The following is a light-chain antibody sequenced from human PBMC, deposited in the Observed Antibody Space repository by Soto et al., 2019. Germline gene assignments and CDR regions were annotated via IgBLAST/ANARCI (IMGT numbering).Light chain of an antibody. Sequence: QSALTQPASVSGSPGQSITISCTGTSHDIGGYKYVSWYQQHPGKAPKLMIYEVSNRPSGVSNRFSGSKSGNTASLTISGLQTEDEADSYCCAYTSTSALYVFGTGTKLTVL. V-gene: IGLV2-14*01. J-gene: IGLJ1*01. CDR1: SHDIGGYKY. CDR3: CAYTSTSALYV. CDR2: EVS.